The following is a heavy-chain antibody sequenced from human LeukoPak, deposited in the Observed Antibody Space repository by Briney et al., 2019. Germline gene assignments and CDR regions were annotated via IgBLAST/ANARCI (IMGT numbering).Heavy chain of an antibody. D-gene: IGHD6-13*01. CDR1: GYSISSGYY. V-gene: IGHV4-38-2*01. CDR3: ARVQAWGPAPGSEFEY. J-gene: IGHJ4*02. CDR2: IYHSGTT. Sequence: SETLSLTCAVSGYSISSGYYWGWIRQPPGKGLEWIGSIYHSGTTYYNPSLKSRVTISVDTSKNQFSLKLRSVTAADTAVYYCARVQAWGPAPGSEFEYWGQGTLVTVSS.